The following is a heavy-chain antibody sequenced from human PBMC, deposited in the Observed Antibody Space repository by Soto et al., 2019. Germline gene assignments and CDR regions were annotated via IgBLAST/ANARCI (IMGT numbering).Heavy chain of an antibody. CDR1: GGSISSGDYY. Sequence: PSETLSLTCTVSGGSISSGDYYWSWIRQPPGKGLEWIGYIYYSGSAYYNPSLKSRVTISVDTSKNQFSLKLSSVTAADTAVYYCARVRYDSSGEYHNWFDPWGQGTLVTAPQ. D-gene: IGHD3-22*01. J-gene: IGHJ5*02. V-gene: IGHV4-30-4*01. CDR2: IYYSGSA. CDR3: ARVRYDSSGEYHNWFDP.